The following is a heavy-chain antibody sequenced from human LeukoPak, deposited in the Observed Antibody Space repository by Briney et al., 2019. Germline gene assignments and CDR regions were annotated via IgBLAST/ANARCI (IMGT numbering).Heavy chain of an antibody. CDR3: ARDNRLRWYSKGYFQH. D-gene: IGHD4-23*01. CDR1: GGSIGSSSYY. J-gene: IGHJ1*01. V-gene: IGHV4-39*07. Sequence: KPSETLSLTCTVSGGSIGSSSYYWGWIRQPPGKGLEWIGSIYYSGSTNYNPSLKSRVTISVDTSKNQFSLKLSSVTAADTAVYYCARDNRLRWYSKGYFQHWGQGTLVTVSS. CDR2: IYYSGST.